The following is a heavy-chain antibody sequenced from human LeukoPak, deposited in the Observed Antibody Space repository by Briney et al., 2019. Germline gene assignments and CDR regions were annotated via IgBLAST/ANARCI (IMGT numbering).Heavy chain of an antibody. V-gene: IGHV3-21*01. CDR1: GFTFSSYT. CDR3: VNDCSSSSCYDY. Sequence: GGSLRLSCAASGFTFSSYTMNWVRQAPGKGLEWVSSISSSSGYIYYADSVKGRFTISRDNAKNSLCLQLNSLRAEDTAVYYCVNDCSSSSCYDYWGQGTLVTVSS. D-gene: IGHD2-2*01. J-gene: IGHJ4*02. CDR2: ISSSSGYI.